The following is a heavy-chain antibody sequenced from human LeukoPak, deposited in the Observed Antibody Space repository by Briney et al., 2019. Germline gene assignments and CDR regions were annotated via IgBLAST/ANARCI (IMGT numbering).Heavy chain of an antibody. CDR3: ARGNLYCSSTSCYLTTFDY. J-gene: IGHJ4*02. D-gene: IGHD2-2*01. CDR2: INHSGSN. V-gene: IGHV4-34*01. CDR1: GGSFSGYY. Sequence: PSETLSLTCAVYGGSFSGYYWSWIRQPPGKGLEWIGEINHSGSNNYNPSLKSRVTISVDTSKNQFSLKLSSVTAADTAVYYCARGNLYCSSTSCYLTTFDYWGQGTLVTVSS.